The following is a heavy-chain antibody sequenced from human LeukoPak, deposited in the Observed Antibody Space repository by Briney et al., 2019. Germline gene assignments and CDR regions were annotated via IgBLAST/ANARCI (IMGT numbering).Heavy chain of an antibody. D-gene: IGHD6-25*01. CDR1: GFTFSSYA. V-gene: IGHV3-23*01. CDR2: ISGSGGRT. Sequence: GGSLRLSCAASGFTFSSYAMSWVRQAPGKGLEWVSAISGSGGRTYYADSVKGRFTISRDNSKNTLYLQMNSLRAEDTAVYYCAKAQRSGGTTRCMEVWGKGTTVTVSS. CDR3: AKAQRSGGTTRCMEV. J-gene: IGHJ6*03.